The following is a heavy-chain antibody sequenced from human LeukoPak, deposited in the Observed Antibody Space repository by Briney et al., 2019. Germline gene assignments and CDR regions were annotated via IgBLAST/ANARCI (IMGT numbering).Heavy chain of an antibody. D-gene: IGHD3-10*02. Sequence: GGSLRLSCAASGFTFSSYSMNWVRQAPGKGLVWVSRISSDGSDTIYADSVKGRFTMSRDNAKNTLYLQMNSLRAEDTAVYYCVRGLRSADYWGQGTLVIVSS. J-gene: IGHJ4*02. CDR3: VRGLRSADY. CDR2: ISSDGSDT. CDR1: GFTFSSYS. V-gene: IGHV3-74*01.